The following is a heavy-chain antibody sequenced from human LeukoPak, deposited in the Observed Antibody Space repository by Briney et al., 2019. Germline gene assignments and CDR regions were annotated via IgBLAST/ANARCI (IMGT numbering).Heavy chain of an antibody. CDR3: AKDRGFTMVRGVTFDY. CDR1: GFTFDDYA. CDR2: ISWNSGSI. D-gene: IGHD3-10*01. J-gene: IGHJ4*02. V-gene: IGHV3-9*01. Sequence: GGSLRLSCAASGFTFDDYAMHWVRQAPGKGLEWVSGISWNSGSIGYADSVKGRFTISRDNAKNSLYLQMNSLRAEDTALYYCAKDRGFTMVRGVTFDYWGQGTLVTVSS.